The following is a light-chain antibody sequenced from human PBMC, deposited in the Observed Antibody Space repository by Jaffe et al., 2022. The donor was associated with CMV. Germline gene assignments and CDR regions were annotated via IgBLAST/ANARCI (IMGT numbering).Light chain of an antibody. CDR3: SVWHFGLRGVV. CDR2: SNN. CDR1: GSNIGVNG. V-gene: IGLV1-44*01. Sequence: QPVLTQPPSASGTPGQRVTISCSGTGSNIGVNGVIWYQQIPGTAPRVLIYSNNQRPSGVPDRFSGSESGTSASLAISGLQSEDEADYFCSVWHFGLRGVVFGGGTRLTVL. J-gene: IGLJ2*01.